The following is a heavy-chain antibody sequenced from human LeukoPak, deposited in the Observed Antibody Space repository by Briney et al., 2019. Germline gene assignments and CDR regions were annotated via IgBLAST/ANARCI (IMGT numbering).Heavy chain of an antibody. Sequence: SQTLSLTCAVSGGSISSGGYSWSWIRQPPGKGQEWIGYIYHSGSTYYNPSLKSRVTISVDRSKNQFSLKLSSVTAADTAVYYCARALVVPAAIYWFDPWGQGTLVTVSS. J-gene: IGHJ5*02. CDR2: IYHSGST. CDR3: ARALVVPAAIYWFDP. V-gene: IGHV4-30-2*01. D-gene: IGHD2-2*01. CDR1: GGSISSGGYS.